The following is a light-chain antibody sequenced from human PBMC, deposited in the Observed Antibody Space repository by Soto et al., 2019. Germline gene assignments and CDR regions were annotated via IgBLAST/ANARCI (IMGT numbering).Light chain of an antibody. V-gene: IGLV1-40*01. CDR2: GNS. J-gene: IGLJ2*01. Sequence: QPVLTQPPSVSGAPGQRVTISCTGSSSNIRAGYDVHWYQQLPGTAPKLLIYGNSNRPSGVPDRFSGSKSGTSASLAITGLQAEDEADYYCQSYDSSLSGSRVVFGGGTKLTVL. CDR1: SSNIRAGYD. CDR3: QSYDSSLSGSRVV.